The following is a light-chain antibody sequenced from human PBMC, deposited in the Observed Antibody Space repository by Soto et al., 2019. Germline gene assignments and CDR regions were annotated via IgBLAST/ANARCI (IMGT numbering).Light chain of an antibody. CDR1: SSNIGSNP. CDR2: SNN. Sequence: QSVLTQPPSASGTPGQRVTISCTGTSSNIGSNPVNWYQQLPGTAPKALIYSNNQRPSGVPDRFSGSKSGTSASLAISGLQFEDEADYHCAAWDDSLNGWVFGGGTQLTVL. CDR3: AAWDDSLNGWV. J-gene: IGLJ3*02. V-gene: IGLV1-44*01.